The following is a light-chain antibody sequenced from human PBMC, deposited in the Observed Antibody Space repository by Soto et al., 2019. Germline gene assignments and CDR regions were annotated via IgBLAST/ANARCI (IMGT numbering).Light chain of an antibody. J-gene: IGKJ5*01. CDR2: GAS. CDR3: QQYGSSPPIT. Sequence: EIVLTQSPGTLSLSPGERATLSCRASQSVSSSYLAWYQQKPGQAPRLLIYGASSRATGIPDRFSGSGSGTDFTLTISRREPEDDAVYYFQQYGSSPPITFGQGTRLEIK. CDR1: QSVSSSY. V-gene: IGKV3-20*01.